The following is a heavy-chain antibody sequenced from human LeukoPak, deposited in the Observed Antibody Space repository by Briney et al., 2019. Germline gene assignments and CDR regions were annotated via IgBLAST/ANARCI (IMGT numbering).Heavy chain of an antibody. V-gene: IGHV3-23*01. D-gene: IGHD3-10*01. CDR1: GFTFDSYD. Sequence: GGSLRLSCAASGFTFDSYDMSWVRQAPGKGLEWVSGTSASGGRTYYADSVKGRFTISRDKSKNTLYLQMNSLRAEDTAVYYCTLALVRGRVYGMDVWGEGTTVTVSS. CDR2: TSASGGRT. CDR3: TLALVRGRVYGMDV. J-gene: IGHJ6*04.